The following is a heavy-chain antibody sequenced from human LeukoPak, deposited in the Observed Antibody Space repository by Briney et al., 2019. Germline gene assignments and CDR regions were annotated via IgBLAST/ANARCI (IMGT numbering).Heavy chain of an antibody. D-gene: IGHD3-3*01. CDR1: GFTFSSYW. V-gene: IGHV3-7*03. CDR2: INHNGNVN. Sequence: GGSLRLSCAASGFTFSSYWMNWARQAPGKGLEWVASINHNGNVNYYVDSVKGRFTISRDNAKNSLYLQMSNLRAEDTAVYFCARDRDDFWSGYHSFDYWGQGTLVTVSS. CDR3: ARDRDDFWSGYHSFDY. J-gene: IGHJ4*02.